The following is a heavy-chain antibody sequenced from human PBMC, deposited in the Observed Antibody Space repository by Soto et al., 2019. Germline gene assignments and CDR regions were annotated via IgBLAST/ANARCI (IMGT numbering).Heavy chain of an antibody. Sequence: PSETLSLTCTVSGGSISSSSYYWGWIRQPPGKGLEWIGNIYYSGITDYNPSLKSRVTISVDTSKSQFSLKLSSVTAADTAVYYCARGGGVYYFDYWGQGTLVTVSS. D-gene: IGHD2-8*02. CDR2: IYYSGIT. J-gene: IGHJ4*02. V-gene: IGHV4-39*07. CDR3: ARGGGVYYFDY. CDR1: GGSISSSSYY.